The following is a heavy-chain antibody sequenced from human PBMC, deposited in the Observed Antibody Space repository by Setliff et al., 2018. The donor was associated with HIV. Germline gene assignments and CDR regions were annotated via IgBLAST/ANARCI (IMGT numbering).Heavy chain of an antibody. V-gene: IGHV4-61*01. Sequence: SETLSLTCTVSGGSISSGTYFWSWIRQPPGKGLEWIGYIYYSGSTNYNPSLKSRVTISLDTSKNQFSLKVNSVTAADTAVYFCARDSFTVDYFMDVWGKGTPVTVSS. CDR3: ARDSFTVDYFMDV. CDR2: IYYSGST. D-gene: IGHD3-10*01. J-gene: IGHJ6*03. CDR1: GGSISSGTYF.